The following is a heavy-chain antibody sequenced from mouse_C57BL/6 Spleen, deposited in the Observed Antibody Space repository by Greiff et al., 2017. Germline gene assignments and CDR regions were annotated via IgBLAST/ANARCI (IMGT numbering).Heavy chain of an antibody. CDR2: IRNKANGYTT. V-gene: IGHV7-3*01. CDR1: GFTFTDYY. CDR3: ARSTVMDY. Sequence: EVMLVESGGGLVQPGGSLSLSCAASGFTFTDYYMSWLRQPPGQGLEWLGVIRNKANGYTTEYSASVKGRFTISRDNSQSILYLQMDALRAEDSATCYCARSTVMDYWGQGTSVTVSS. J-gene: IGHJ4*01.